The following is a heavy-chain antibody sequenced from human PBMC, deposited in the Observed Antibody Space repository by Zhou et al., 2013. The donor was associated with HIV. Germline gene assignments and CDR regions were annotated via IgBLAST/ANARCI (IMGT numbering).Heavy chain of an antibody. D-gene: IGHD2-21*01. V-gene: IGHV1-69*05. CDR1: GDTFNRYG. Sequence: QVQLVQSGAEVKKPGSSVKVSCKTSGDTFNRYGISWVRQAPGQGLEWMGGIVPIFGTANYAEKFQGRVTISTDKSTTTVFMEVKNLTSEDTAVYYCARGGPFCGNDCYDLWGQGTLVTVSS. CDR3: ARGGPFCGNDCYDL. CDR2: IVPIFGTA. J-gene: IGHJ4*02.